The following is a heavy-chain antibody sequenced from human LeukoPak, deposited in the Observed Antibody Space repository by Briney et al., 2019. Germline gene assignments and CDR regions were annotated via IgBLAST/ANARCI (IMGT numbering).Heavy chain of an antibody. CDR3: AKTNYYDTTDDKPYTTHFDY. Sequence: GGSLRLSCAASGLTFTKYAMSWVRQAAGKGLERVSAIGGSGTKTFYAESVKGRFTISRDNSNNILFLQMDSLRAEDTAMYYCAKTNYYDTTDDKPYTTHFDYWGQGALVTVSS. V-gene: IGHV3-23*01. CDR2: IGGSGTKT. J-gene: IGHJ4*02. CDR1: GLTFTKYA. D-gene: IGHD3-22*01.